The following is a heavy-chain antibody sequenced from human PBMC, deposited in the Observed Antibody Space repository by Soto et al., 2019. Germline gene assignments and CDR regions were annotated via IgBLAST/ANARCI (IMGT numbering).Heavy chain of an antibody. CDR2: ISSSSSYI. CDR1: GFTFSSYS. J-gene: IGHJ3*02. D-gene: IGHD2-15*01. V-gene: IGHV3-21*01. Sequence: GGSLRLSCAASGFTFSSYSMNWVRQAPGKGLEWVSSISSSSSYIYYADSVKGRFTISRDNAKNSLYLQMNSLRAEDTAVYYCARTYCSGGSCYSHHFVADAFDIWGQGTMVTVSS. CDR3: ARTYCSGGSCYSHHFVADAFDI.